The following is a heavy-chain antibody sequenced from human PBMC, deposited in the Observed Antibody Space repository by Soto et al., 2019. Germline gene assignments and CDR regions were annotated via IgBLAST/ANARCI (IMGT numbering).Heavy chain of an antibody. D-gene: IGHD3-9*01. CDR1: ALIFRIHG. V-gene: IGHV3-33*08. CDR3: ARDRRVYHTSLTGYYQAYHDGVDC. Sequence: LSLSASALIFRIHGMHCVRQAPCQGLELVSVIWFNGSNIAYLDSVKGRFTISRDNSRSTLYLQMDSLSAEEQAGYYCARDRRVYHTSLTGYYQAYHDGVDCWGQGTTVIVSS. CDR2: IWFNGSNI. J-gene: IGHJ6*02.